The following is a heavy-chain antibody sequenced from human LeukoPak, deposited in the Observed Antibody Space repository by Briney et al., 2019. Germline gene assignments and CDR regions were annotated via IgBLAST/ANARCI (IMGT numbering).Heavy chain of an antibody. CDR3: VKSGGYGLIDY. CDR1: GGSISSSSYY. Sequence: NPSETLSLTCTVSGGSISSSSYYWGWIRQPPGKGLEWIGSIYYSGSTYYNPSLKSRVTISVDTSKNQFSLRLNSVTAADTAMYYCVKSGGYGLIDYWGPGTLVTVSS. CDR2: IYYSGST. V-gene: IGHV4-39*01. D-gene: IGHD1-26*01. J-gene: IGHJ4*02.